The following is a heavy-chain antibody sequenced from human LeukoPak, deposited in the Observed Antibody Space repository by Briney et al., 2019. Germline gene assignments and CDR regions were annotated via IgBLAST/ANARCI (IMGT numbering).Heavy chain of an antibody. V-gene: IGHV4-34*01. CDR1: GGSFSGYY. CDR3: ARVGSSSWYPMRPLDY. CDR2: INHSGST. J-gene: IGHJ4*02. Sequence: PSETLSLTCAVYGGSFSGYYWSWIRQPPGKGLEWIGEINHSGSTNYNPSLKSRVTISVDTSKNQFSLKLSSVTAADTAVYYCARVGSSSWYPMRPLDYWGQGTLGTVSS. D-gene: IGHD6-13*01.